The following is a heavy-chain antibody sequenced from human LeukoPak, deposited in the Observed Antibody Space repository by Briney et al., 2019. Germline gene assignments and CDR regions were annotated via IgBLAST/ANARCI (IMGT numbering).Heavy chain of an antibody. V-gene: IGHV3-15*01. J-gene: IGHJ4*02. CDR2: IRSHRDGGTT. CDR1: GFTFSDIW. D-gene: IGHD2/OR15-2a*01. Sequence: PGGFLRLSCAASGFTFSDIWMSWVRQAPGKGLEWVGRIRSHRDGGTTDYAAFVKGRFIISRDDSKGIVYLQMNTLTTEDTAVYSCSTVSGAGNKDFDYWGQGTLVSVSS. CDR3: STVSGAGNKDFDY.